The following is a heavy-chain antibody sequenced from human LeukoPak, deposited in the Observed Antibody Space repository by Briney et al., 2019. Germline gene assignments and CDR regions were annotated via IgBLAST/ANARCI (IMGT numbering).Heavy chain of an antibody. D-gene: IGHD3-9*01. CDR2: ISASNGNT. CDR1: GYTFTSYG. Sequence: GASETVSCKASGYTFTSYGISWVRQAPGQGLEWMGWISASNGNTNYAQKLQGRVTMTTDTSTSTAYMELRSLRSGDTAVYYCARDPRTYYDILTGYDAFDIWGQGTMVT. V-gene: IGHV1-18*01. J-gene: IGHJ3*02. CDR3: ARDPRTYYDILTGYDAFDI.